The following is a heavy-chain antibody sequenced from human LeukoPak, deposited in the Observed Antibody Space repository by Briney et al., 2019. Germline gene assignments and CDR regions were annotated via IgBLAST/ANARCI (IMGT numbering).Heavy chain of an antibody. V-gene: IGHV4-39*01. CDR3: AYAFGYSRSAGGLQ. Sequence: SETLSLTCTVSGGSISSSSYYWGWIRQPPGKGLEWIGSIYYSGSTYYNPSLKSRVNISVDTSKNQFSLKLSSVTAADTAVYYCAYAFGYSRSAGGLQWARETVVTVSS. D-gene: IGHD3-22*01. J-gene: IGHJ4*02. CDR1: GGSISSSSYY. CDR2: IYYSGST.